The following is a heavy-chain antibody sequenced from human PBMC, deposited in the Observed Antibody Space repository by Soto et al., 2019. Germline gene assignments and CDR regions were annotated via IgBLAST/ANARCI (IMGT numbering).Heavy chain of an antibody. CDR1: GESISSSSYY. D-gene: IGHD2-21*02. J-gene: IGHJ4*02. CDR3: ARQRTTVVTQAYFDH. CDR2: IYYSGRT. Sequence: SETLSLTCTVSGESISSSSYYWGWIRQPPGKGLEWIGSIYYSGRTYYNPSFKSRVTISIDTSKNQFSLKLSSVTATDTAVYYCARQRTTVVTQAYFDHWGQGALVTVSS. V-gene: IGHV4-39*01.